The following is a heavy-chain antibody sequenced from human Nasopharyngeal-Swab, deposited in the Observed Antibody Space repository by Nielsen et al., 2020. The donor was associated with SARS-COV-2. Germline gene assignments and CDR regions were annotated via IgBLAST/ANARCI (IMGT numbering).Heavy chain of an antibody. CDR2: IYYSGST. D-gene: IGHD3-3*01. Sequence: WIRQPPGKGLEWIGYIYYSGSTYYNPSLKSRVTISVDTSKNQFSLKLSSVTAADTAVYFCARCGLLEWLLMRAGGYYFDYWGQGTLVTVSS. J-gene: IGHJ4*02. CDR3: ARCGLLEWLLMRAGGYYFDY. V-gene: IGHV4-31*02.